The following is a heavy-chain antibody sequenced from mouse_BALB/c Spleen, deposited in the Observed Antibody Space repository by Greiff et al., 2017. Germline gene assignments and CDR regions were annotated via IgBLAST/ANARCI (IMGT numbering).Heavy chain of an antibody. V-gene: IGHV5-17*02. J-gene: IGHJ4*01. CDR3: ARSEGAMDY. CDR1: GFTFSSFG. Sequence: DVKLVESGGGLVQPGGSRKLSCAASGFTFSSFGMHWVRQAPEKGLEWVAYISSGSSTIYYADTVKGRFTISRDNPKNTLFLQMTSLRSEDTAMYYCARSEGAMDYWGQGTSVTVSS. CDR2: ISSGSSTI.